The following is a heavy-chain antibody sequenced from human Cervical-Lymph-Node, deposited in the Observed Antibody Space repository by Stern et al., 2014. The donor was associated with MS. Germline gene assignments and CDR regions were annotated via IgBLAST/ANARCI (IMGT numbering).Heavy chain of an antibody. Sequence: QVQLVQSGAEVKKSGASVKVSCKASGYTFTDYYVHWVRQAPGQGLELMGWVNPDSGSTKYAQRYQDSVTMTRDTSISTAYMELTRLRSDDTAVYYCARAYGSGTFLGMDVWGQGTTVIVSS. D-gene: IGHD3-10*01. J-gene: IGHJ6*02. CDR3: ARAYGSGTFLGMDV. CDR1: GYTFTDYY. V-gene: IGHV1-2*04. CDR2: VNPDSGST.